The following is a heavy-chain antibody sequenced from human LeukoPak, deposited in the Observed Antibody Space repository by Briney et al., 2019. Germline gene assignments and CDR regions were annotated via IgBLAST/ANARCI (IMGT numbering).Heavy chain of an antibody. CDR1: GFTLSSYQ. Sequence: GGSLRLSCVASGFTLSSYQMHWVRQAPGKGLEWVSYIENSGGTILYADSVKGRFTISRDDAKNSLYLQMNTLRVEDTAIYYCARESRGAFDYWGQGTLVTVSS. J-gene: IGHJ4*02. V-gene: IGHV3-48*03. CDR3: ARESRGAFDY. CDR2: IENSGGTI. D-gene: IGHD4/OR15-4a*01.